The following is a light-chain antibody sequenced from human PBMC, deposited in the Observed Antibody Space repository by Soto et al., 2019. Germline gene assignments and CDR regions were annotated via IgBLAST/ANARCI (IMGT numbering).Light chain of an antibody. J-gene: IGLJ1*01. V-gene: IGLV2-14*01. Sequence: SVLTRPASVYGSPGQSITMSCTGTSSDIGGYNYVSWYQQYPGKAPKVMIYEVRNRPSGVSNRFSGTKSGNTASLTISGLQAEDEADYYCSSYTSISTLVFGTGTKVTVL. CDR1: SSDIGGYNY. CDR3: SSYTSISTLV. CDR2: EVR.